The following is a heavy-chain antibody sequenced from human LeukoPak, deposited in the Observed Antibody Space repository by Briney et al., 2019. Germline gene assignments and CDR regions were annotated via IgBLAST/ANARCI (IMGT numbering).Heavy chain of an antibody. J-gene: IGHJ4*02. V-gene: IGHV3-23*01. CDR2: LSGAGRGP. CDR1: GFTFTSYA. Sequence: PGGSLRLSCAASGFTFTSYAMTWLRQPPGKGLECVAALSGAGRGPYYTNPVKGRFTISRDNSGNTLYLQMTSLRVEDTAIYYCARQLGYCSEGTCYFDSWGQGTLVTVSS. CDR3: ARQLGYCSEGTCYFDS. D-gene: IGHD2-15*01.